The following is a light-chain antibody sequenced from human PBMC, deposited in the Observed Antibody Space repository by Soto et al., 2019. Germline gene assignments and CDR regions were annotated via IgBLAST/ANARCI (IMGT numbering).Light chain of an antibody. CDR3: QQYGSSRT. J-gene: IGKJ1*01. CDR2: GAS. V-gene: IGKV3-20*01. Sequence: IVLTHSPGTLSLSPRARATLACRAGQSVSSSDLAWYQQKRGQAPRLLIYGASSRATGIPDRFSGSGSGTDFTLTISRLEPEDFAVYYCQQYGSSRTFGQGTKVDI. CDR1: QSVSSSD.